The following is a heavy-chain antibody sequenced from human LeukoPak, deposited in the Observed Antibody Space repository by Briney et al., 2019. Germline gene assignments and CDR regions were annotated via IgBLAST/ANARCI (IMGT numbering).Heavy chain of an antibody. J-gene: IGHJ3*02. Sequence: GGSLRLTCAASGFIFNTYVMHWVRQAPGKGLEWLAFIRYDGSNKNYADSVKGRFTISRDNTKNSLYLQMNSLRAEDTAVYYCAKDGGSDPDSFDIWGQGTMVTVSS. CDR2: IRYDGSNK. D-gene: IGHD2-15*01. CDR3: AKDGGSDPDSFDI. CDR1: GFIFNTYV. V-gene: IGHV3-30*02.